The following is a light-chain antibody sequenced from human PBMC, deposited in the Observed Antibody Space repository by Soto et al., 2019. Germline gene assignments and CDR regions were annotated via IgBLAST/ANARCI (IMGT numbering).Light chain of an antibody. V-gene: IGKV1D-12*01. CDR3: QQADSFPLT. CDR1: QDISTL. CDR2: GAS. J-gene: IGKJ4*01. Sequence: DIKMTQSPSSVSASIGDTVTITCRASQDISTLLAWYQQKPGKAPKLLIYGASTLESGVPSRFSGRGSGTDFTLTISSLQPEDFATYFCQQADSFPLTFGGGTKVEIK.